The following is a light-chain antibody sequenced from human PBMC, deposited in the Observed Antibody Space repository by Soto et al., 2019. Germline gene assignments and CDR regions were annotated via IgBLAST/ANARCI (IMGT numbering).Light chain of an antibody. Sequence: DVVMTQSPLSLSVTLGQPASISCRSSQSLVSSDGNTYLHWFQQRPGQSPRRLISRVSNRDSGVPDRFSGSGSGTDFTLKISRVEAEDVGVYYCMQGSHWPPWTFGQGTKGEIK. CDR2: RVS. V-gene: IGKV2-30*01. CDR1: QSLVSSDGNTY. J-gene: IGKJ1*01. CDR3: MQGSHWPPWT.